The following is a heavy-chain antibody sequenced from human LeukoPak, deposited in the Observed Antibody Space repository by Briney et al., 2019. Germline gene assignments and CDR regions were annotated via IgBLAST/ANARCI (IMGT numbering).Heavy chain of an antibody. CDR3: ASSMRSYYDILTGYAIDAFDI. D-gene: IGHD3-9*01. CDR2: IYYSGST. CDR1: GGSISSGGYY. Sequence: PSETLSLTCAVSGGSISSGGYYWGWIRQPPGKGLEWIGSIYYSGSTYYNPSLKSRVTISVDTSKNQFSLKLSSVTAADTAVYYCASSMRSYYDILTGYAIDAFDIWGQGTMVTVSS. J-gene: IGHJ3*02. V-gene: IGHV4-39*01.